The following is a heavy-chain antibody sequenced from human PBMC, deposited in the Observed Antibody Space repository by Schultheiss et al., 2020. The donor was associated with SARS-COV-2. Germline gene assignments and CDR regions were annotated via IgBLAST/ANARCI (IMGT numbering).Heavy chain of an antibody. CDR3: ARGRYSYGSVTGSSIWFDP. V-gene: IGHV3-53*01. Sequence: GGSLRLSCAASGFTVSDNYMSWVRQAPGKGLEWVSLIYSNGSTYYADSVKGRFTISRDNSKNILYLQMNSLRAEDTALYYCARGRYSYGSVTGSSIWFDPWGQGTLVTVSS. CDR1: GFTVSDNY. J-gene: IGHJ5*02. CDR2: IYSNGST. D-gene: IGHD5-18*01.